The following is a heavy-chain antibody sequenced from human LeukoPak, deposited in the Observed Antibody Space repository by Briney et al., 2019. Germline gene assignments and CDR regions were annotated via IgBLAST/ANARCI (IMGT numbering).Heavy chain of an antibody. J-gene: IGHJ4*02. CDR3: AKVATVTTYALADY. V-gene: IGHV3-30*02. D-gene: IGHD4-17*01. Sequence: TGGSLRLSCAASGFTFSSYGMHWVRQAPGKGLEWVAFIRYDGSNKYYADSVKGRFTISRDNSKNTLYLQMNSLRAEDTAIYYCAKVATVTTYALADYWGQGTLVTVSS. CDR2: IRYDGSNK. CDR1: GFTFSSYG.